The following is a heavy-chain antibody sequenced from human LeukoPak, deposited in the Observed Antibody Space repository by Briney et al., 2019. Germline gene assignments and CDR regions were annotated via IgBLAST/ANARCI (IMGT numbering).Heavy chain of an antibody. CDR1: GFTFSDYY. V-gene: IGHV3-11*04. D-gene: IGHD5-12*01. J-gene: IGHJ6*02. CDR2: ISSSGSTI. Sequence: NAGGSLRLSCAASGFTFSDYYMSWIRQAPGKGLEWVSYISSSGSTIYYADSVKGRFTISRDNAKNSLYLQMNSLRAEDTAVYYCANHHRGYSGYDYHGMDVWGQGTTVTVSS. CDR3: ANHHRGYSGYDYHGMDV.